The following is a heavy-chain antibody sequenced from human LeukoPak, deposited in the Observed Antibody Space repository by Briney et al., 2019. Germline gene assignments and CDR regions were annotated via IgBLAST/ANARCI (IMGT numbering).Heavy chain of an antibody. V-gene: IGHV1-2*02. D-gene: IGHD3-10*01. CDR3: ARDHLDYYQGLHV. Sequence: ASVKVSCKASGYTFTGYDIHWVRQAPGQGLEWMGCINPKTCRINYEQKFQDRGTMTRDTSISPAFMEMSRLRSDDPAVYYCARDHLDYYQGLHVWGQGTKVTVSS. CDR1: GYTFTGYD. J-gene: IGHJ6*02. CDR2: INPKTCRI.